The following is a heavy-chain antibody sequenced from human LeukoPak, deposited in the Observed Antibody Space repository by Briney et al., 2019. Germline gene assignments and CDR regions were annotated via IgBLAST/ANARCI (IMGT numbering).Heavy chain of an antibody. CDR1: GYTFTGYY. J-gene: IGHJ4*02. V-gene: IGHV1-2*06. CDR3: ARERRYSSGWVDFDY. D-gene: IGHD6-19*01. CDR2: INPNSGGT. Sequence: ASVKVSCKASGYTFTGYYMHWVRQAPGQGLEWMGRINPNSGGTNYAQKFQGRVTMTRDTSISTAYMEPSRLSSDDTAVYYCARERRYSSGWVDFDYWGQGTLVTVSS.